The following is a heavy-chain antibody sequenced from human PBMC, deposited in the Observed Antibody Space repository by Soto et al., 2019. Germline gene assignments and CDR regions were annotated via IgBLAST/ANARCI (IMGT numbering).Heavy chain of an antibody. CDR1: GYTFSSFG. CDR2: ISPETGKT. CDR3: TRDLFFISTWKVTTDDL. Sequence: VELVQSGAEVKKPGASVRVSCKASGYTFSSFGLSWVRQAPGQRPEWMGWISPETGKTEYSHKFQGRVTMTTDTSTRTLFLAIGSRTSADTGVYYCTRDLFFISTWKVTTDDLWGQGSLLSVSS. J-gene: IGHJ4*02. V-gene: IGHV1-18*04. D-gene: IGHD2-21*02.